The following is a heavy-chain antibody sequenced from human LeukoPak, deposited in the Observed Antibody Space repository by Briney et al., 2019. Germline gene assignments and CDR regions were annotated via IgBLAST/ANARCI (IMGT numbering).Heavy chain of an antibody. D-gene: IGHD6-19*01. J-gene: IGHJ6*03. V-gene: IGHV3-74*01. Sequence: PGGSLRLSCAASGFTFSSYWMHWVRQAPGKGLVWVSRINSDGSSTSYADSVKGRFTISRDNAKDTLYLQMNSLRAEDTAVYYCARRYSSGWYFNYYYMDVWGKGTTVTISS. CDR3: ARRYSSGWYFNYYYMDV. CDR2: INSDGSST. CDR1: GFTFSSYW.